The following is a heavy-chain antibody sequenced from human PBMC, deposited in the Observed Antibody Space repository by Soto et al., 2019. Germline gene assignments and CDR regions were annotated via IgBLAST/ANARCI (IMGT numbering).Heavy chain of an antibody. V-gene: IGHV4-59*01. CDR2: IYYSGSS. D-gene: IGHD6-19*01. CDR1: VGSISSYY. Sequence: SETLSLTCTFSVGSISSYYWSCIRHPPGKGLEWIGYIYYSGSSNYNPSLKSRVTISVDTSKNQFSLKLSSVTAADTAVYYCARAERGIAVEGNWFQPLGQGTLVIVSS. J-gene: IGHJ5*02. CDR3: ARAERGIAVEGNWFQP.